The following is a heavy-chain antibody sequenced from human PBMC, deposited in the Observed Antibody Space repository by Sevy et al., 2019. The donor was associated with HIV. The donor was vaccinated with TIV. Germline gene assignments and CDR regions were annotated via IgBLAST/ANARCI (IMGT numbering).Heavy chain of an antibody. D-gene: IGHD5-18*01. CDR1: GLTFSSDS. V-gene: IGHV3-48*02. CDR2: ISSSSRTI. CDR3: ARDVDTPFVRSFDS. Sequence: GPLRLSCVVSGLTFSSDSMNWVRQAPGKGLEWLAYISSSSRTIYYADSVEGRFTISRDNDKKSVFLQMNNLRDEDSATYYCARDVDTPFVRSFDSWGQGTLVTVSS. J-gene: IGHJ4*02.